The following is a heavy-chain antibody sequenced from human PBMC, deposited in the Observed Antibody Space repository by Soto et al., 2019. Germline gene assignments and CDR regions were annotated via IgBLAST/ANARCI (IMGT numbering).Heavy chain of an antibody. CDR3: AGGQMDRGVINLNWFDP. CDR1: GGSFSGYY. Sequence: SETLSLTCAVYGGSFSGYYWTWIRQPPGKGLEWVGESNHSGSTNYNPSLKSRVTISVDTSKNHFSLKLSSVTAADTAVYYCAGGQMDRGVINLNWFDPWGQGTRVTASS. V-gene: IGHV4-34*01. D-gene: IGHD3-10*01. CDR2: SNHSGST. J-gene: IGHJ5*02.